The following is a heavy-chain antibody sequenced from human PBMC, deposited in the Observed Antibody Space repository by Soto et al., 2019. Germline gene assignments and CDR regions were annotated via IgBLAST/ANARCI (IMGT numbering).Heavy chain of an antibody. CDR3: ARGPLILTGYYGMDV. V-gene: IGHV3-30-3*01. CDR1: GFSFSSYA. Sequence: QVQLVESGGGVVQPGRSLRLSCVASGFSFSSYAMHWVRQAPGKGLEWVAAISYDGSNKYYADSVKGRFTISRDNSKNTLYLHMNSLRAEDTAVYYCARGPLILTGYYGMDVWGQGTTGTDSS. D-gene: IGHD3-9*01. CDR2: ISYDGSNK. J-gene: IGHJ6*02.